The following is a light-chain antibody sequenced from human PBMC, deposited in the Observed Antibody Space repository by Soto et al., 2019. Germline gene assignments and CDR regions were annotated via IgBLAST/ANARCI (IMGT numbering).Light chain of an antibody. Sequence: DIQMTQSPSSLSASVGDRVTITCRASQGISSFVAWYQQQPGKVPRLLISGASTLQSGVPSRFSGSGSGTDFTLTITSLQPEDVATYYWQKYSSVITFGQGTRLEIK. J-gene: IGKJ5*01. CDR2: GAS. V-gene: IGKV1-27*01. CDR1: QGISSF. CDR3: QKYSSVIT.